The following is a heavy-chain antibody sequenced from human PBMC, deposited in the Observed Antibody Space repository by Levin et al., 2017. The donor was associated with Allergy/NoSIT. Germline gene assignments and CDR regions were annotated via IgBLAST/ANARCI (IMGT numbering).Heavy chain of an antibody. CDR2: IKQDGSET. D-gene: IGHD3-22*01. CDR3: ARSTYYYDRGYFDY. Sequence: QTGGSLRLSCAASGFAFSSYYMTWVRQAPGKGLEWVANIKQDGSETFYVDSVKGRFTISRDNAKKSLDLQMNSLRAEDTAVYYRARSTYYYDRGYFDYWGQGTLVTVSS. CDR1: GFAFSSYY. V-gene: IGHV3-7*01. J-gene: IGHJ4*02.